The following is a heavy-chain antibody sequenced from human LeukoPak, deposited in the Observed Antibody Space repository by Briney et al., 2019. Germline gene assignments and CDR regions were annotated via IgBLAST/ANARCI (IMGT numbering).Heavy chain of an antibody. CDR2: INWNGGST. CDR1: GFTVSSNY. Sequence: GGSLRLSCAASGFTVSSNYMSWVRQAPGKGLEWVSGINWNGGSTGYADSVKGRFTISRDNAKNSLYLQMNSLRAEDTALYYCASSYSGSYYGAFDIWGQGTMVTVSS. CDR3: ASSYSGSYYGAFDI. V-gene: IGHV3-20*04. J-gene: IGHJ3*02. D-gene: IGHD1-26*01.